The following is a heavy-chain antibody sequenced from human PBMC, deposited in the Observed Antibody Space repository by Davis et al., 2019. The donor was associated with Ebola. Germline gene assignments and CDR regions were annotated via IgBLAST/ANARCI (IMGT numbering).Heavy chain of an antibody. D-gene: IGHD2-2*01. J-gene: IGHJ3*02. CDR1: GGSFSGYY. V-gene: IGHV4-34*01. CDR2: INHSGST. CDR3: ARAHMTLGFSTTAFDI. Sequence: SETLSLTCAVYGGSFSGYYWSWIRQPPGKGLEWIGEINHSGSTNYNPSLKSRVTISVDKSKNQFSLKLSSVTAADTAVYYCARAHMTLGFSTTAFDIWGQGTMVTVSS.